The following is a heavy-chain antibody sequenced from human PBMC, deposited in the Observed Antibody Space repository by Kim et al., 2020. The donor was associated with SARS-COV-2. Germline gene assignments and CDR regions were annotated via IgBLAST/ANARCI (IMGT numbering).Heavy chain of an antibody. Sequence: ASVKVSCKASGYTFTSYYMHWVRQAPGQGLEWMGIINPSGGSTSYAQKFQGRVTMTRDTSTSTVYMELSSLRSEDTAVYNCARDSAYYYDSSGYYPLCYWGQGTLVTVSS. CDR2: INPSGGST. CDR1: GYTFTSYY. J-gene: IGHJ4*02. CDR3: ARDSAYYYDSSGYYPLCY. D-gene: IGHD3-22*01. V-gene: IGHV1-46*01.